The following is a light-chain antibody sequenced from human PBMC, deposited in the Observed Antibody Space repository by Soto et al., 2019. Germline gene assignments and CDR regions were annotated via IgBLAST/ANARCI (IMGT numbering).Light chain of an antibody. CDR3: QQGHSTPYT. CDR1: QHIRNY. Sequence: DIQMTQSPSSLSASGGDRVTITCRASQHIRNYLNWYQQKPGDAPKLLIYAASTLQGAVPSRFSGSGSGTDFTLTISSLQPEDFATYHCQQGHSTPYTFGQGTRLE. CDR2: AAS. J-gene: IGKJ2*01. V-gene: IGKV1-39*01.